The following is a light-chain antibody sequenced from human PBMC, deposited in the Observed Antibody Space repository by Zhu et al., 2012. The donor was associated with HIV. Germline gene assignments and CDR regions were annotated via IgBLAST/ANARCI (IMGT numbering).Light chain of an antibody. J-gene: IGKJ1*01. Sequence: EVVLTQSPDTLSLSPGDRATLAYRASQSVSSNYLIWYQQKPGQAPRPLIYGASDRASGVPDRFSGSGSGTDFTLSISRLEPEDFAVYYCHQYDNSWTFGQGTKVEIK. CDR2: GAS. CDR1: QSVSSNY. CDR3: HQYDNSWT. V-gene: IGKV3-20*01.